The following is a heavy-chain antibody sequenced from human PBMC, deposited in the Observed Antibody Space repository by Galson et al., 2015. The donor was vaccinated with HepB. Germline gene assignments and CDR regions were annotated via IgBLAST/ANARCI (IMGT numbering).Heavy chain of an antibody. CDR3: ARIDRTGGWGIAAAGKENAFDI. D-gene: IGHD6-13*01. CDR1: GYTFTSYG. CDR2: ISAYNGNT. J-gene: IGHJ3*02. Sequence: SVKVSCKASGYTFTSYGISWVRQAPGQGLEWMGWISAYNGNTNYAQKLQGRVTMTTDTSTSTAYMELRSLRSDDTAVYYCARIDRTGGWGIAAAGKENAFDIWGQGTMVTVSS. V-gene: IGHV1-18*04.